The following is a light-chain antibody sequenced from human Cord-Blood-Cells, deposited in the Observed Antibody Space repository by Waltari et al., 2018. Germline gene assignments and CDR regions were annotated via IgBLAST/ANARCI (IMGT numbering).Light chain of an antibody. CDR1: SSNIRAGYA. CDR3: QSYDSSLSGV. V-gene: IGLV1-40*01. CDR2: GNS. J-gene: IGLJ1*01. Sequence: QSVLTQPPSVSGAPGQRVTISCTGSSSNIRAGYAVHWYQQLPGTAPKLLIYGNSNRPSGVPDRFSGSKSGTSASLAITGLQAEDEADYYCQSYDSSLSGVFGTGTKVTVL.